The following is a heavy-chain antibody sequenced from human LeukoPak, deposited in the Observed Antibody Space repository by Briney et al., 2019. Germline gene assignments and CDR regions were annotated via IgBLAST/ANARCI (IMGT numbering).Heavy chain of an antibody. V-gene: IGHV3-64*01. CDR3: VRFEAAAGVFDY. Sequence: GGSLRLSCAASGFTFSSYAMHWVRQAPGKGLEYVSAISSNGGSTYYANSVKGRFTISRDNSKNTLYLQMGSLRAEDMAVYYCVRFEAAAGVFDYWGQGTLVTVSS. J-gene: IGHJ4*02. CDR2: ISSNGGST. CDR1: GFTFSSYA. D-gene: IGHD6-13*01.